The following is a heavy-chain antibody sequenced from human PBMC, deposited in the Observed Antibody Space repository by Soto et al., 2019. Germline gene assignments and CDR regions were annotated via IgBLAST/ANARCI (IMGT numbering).Heavy chain of an antibody. V-gene: IGHV4-61*01. J-gene: IGHJ6*02. CDR1: GGSVSSGNYY. CDR2: FYYTGSI. CDR3: AVNYYYYGMDV. Sequence: TLSLTCTVSGGSVSSGNYYWSWIRQPPGKGLEWIGYFYYTGSINYNPSLKSRVTISVDTSKNQFSLTLNSVTAADTAVYYCAVNYYYYGMDVWGQGTTVTVSS.